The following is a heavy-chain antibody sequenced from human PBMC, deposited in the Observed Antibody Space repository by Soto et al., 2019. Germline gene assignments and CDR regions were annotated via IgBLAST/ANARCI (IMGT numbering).Heavy chain of an antibody. Sequence: LSLTCTVSGGSVSSSSYSWGWIRQSPGKGLEWIGTIYSSENTYYNPSLLSRVTISVDTSKNQFSLKLSSVTAADTAVYYCARARWSSGYSLDYWGQG. CDR3: ARARWSSGYSLDY. D-gene: IGHD3-22*01. CDR1: GGSVSSSSYS. V-gene: IGHV4-39*07. CDR2: IYSSENT. J-gene: IGHJ4*02.